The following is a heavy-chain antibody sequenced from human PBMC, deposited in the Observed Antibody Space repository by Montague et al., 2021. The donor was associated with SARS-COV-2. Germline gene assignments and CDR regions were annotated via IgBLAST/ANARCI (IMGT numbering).Heavy chain of an antibody. CDR3: AREDRWNWFDP. CDR2: VNHSGRI. V-gene: IGHV4-34*01. CDR1: GGSFSDYY. J-gene: IGHJ5*02. Sequence: SETLSLTCAVYGGSFSDYYWTWIRQPPGKGLEWLGEVNHSGRINYNPSLKSRITISVDTSKNQFSLKLNSMTAADTAVYYCAREDRWNWFDPWGQGTLVIVSS. D-gene: IGHD5-24*01.